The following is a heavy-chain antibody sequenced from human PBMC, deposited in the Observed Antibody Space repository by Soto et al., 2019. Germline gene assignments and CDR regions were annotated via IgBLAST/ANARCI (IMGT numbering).Heavy chain of an antibody. J-gene: IGHJ5*02. D-gene: IGHD3-22*01. CDR1: GGSISSSSYY. CDR2: IYYSGST. Sequence: QLQLQESCPGLVKPSETLSLTCTVSGGSISSSSYYWGWIRQPPGKGLEWIGRIYYSGSTYYNPSLKSRVTISVDTSKNQFSLKLSSVTAADTAVYYCASGYYDSSGYYYVSKVNWFDPWGQGTLVTVSS. CDR3: ASGYYDSSGYYYVSKVNWFDP. V-gene: IGHV4-39*01.